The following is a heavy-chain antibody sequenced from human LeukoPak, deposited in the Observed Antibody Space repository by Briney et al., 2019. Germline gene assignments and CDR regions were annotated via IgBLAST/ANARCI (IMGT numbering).Heavy chain of an antibody. CDR3: AREGYYDSSGYNTGIYFDY. CDR2: IWYDGSNK. J-gene: IGHJ4*02. Sequence: GGSLRLSCAASGFIFSSYGMHWVRQAPGKGLEWVAVIWYDGSNKYYADSVKGRFTISRDNSKNTLYLQMNSLRAEDTAVYYCAREGYYDSSGYNTGIYFDYWGQGTLVTVSS. V-gene: IGHV3-33*01. D-gene: IGHD3-22*01. CDR1: GFIFSSYG.